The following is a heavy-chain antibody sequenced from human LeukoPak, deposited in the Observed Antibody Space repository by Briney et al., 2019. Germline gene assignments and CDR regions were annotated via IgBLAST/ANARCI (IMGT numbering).Heavy chain of an antibody. CDR3: ARFRRGWYFDY. D-gene: IGHD3-10*01. CDR1: GYSISNGYY. J-gene: IGHJ4*02. Sequence: SETLSLTCVVSGYSISNGYYWGWIRHPPGKGLEWFESIFHSGNTYYNPSLKSRVTMSVDTSKNQFSLRLTSVTAADTAAYYCARFRRGWYFDYWSQGTLVTVSS. CDR2: IFHSGNT. V-gene: IGHV4-38-2*01.